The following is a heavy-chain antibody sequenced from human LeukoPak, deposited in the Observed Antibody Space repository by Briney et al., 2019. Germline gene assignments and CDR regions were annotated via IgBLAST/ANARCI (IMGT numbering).Heavy chain of an antibody. CDR1: GYTFTGYY. D-gene: IGHD5-18*01. J-gene: IGHJ4*02. V-gene: IGHV1-2*02. CDR3: ARDRIQLWSIAEYYFDY. Sequence: GASVNVSCKASGYTFTGYYMHWVRQAPGQGLEWMGWINPNSGGTNYAQKFQGRVTMTRDTSISTAYMELSRLRSDDTAVYYCARDRIQLWSIAEYYFDYWGQGTLVTVSS. CDR2: INPNSGGT.